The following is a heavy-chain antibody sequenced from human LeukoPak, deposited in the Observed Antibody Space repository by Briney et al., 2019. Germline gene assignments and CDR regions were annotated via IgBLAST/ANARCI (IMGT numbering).Heavy chain of an antibody. J-gene: IGHJ3*02. D-gene: IGHD2-21*02. CDR3: AKTEDCKPADCYRAFDI. CDR1: GLALNNYG. CDR2: ISSDGAKD. Sequence: PGGSLRLSCAASGLALNNYGMHWVRQAPGKGLEWLTLISSDGAKDVYADSVKGRFTISRDNSMNTLYLQMNNLRAEDTAVYFCAKTEDCKPADCYRAFDIWGQGTLVTVSS. V-gene: IGHV3-30-3*01.